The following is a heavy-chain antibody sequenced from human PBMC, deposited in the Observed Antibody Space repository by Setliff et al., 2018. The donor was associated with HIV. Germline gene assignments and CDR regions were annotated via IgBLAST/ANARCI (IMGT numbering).Heavy chain of an antibody. Sequence: ASETLSLTCTVSGGSISSYYWSWIRQPPGKGLEWIGYIYTSGRTNYNPSLKSRVTISVDTSKNQFSLKLSSVTAADTAVYYCAGCSGGSCPFDAFDIWGQGTMVTVSS. CDR2: IYTSGRT. V-gene: IGHV4-4*08. D-gene: IGHD2-15*01. CDR1: GGSISSYY. CDR3: AGCSGGSCPFDAFDI. J-gene: IGHJ3*02.